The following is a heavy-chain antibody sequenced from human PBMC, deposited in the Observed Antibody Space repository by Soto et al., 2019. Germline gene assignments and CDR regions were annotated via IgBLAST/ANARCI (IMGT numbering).Heavy chain of an antibody. Sequence: ASVKVSCKASGYTFTGYYMHWVRQAPGQGLEWMGWINPNSGGTNYAQKFQGWVTMTRDTSISTAYMELSRLRSDDTAVYYCARDRGYSYEGFDYWGQGTLVTVSS. CDR1: GYTFTGYY. CDR3: ARDRGYSYEGFDY. CDR2: INPNSGGT. V-gene: IGHV1-2*04. J-gene: IGHJ4*02. D-gene: IGHD5-18*01.